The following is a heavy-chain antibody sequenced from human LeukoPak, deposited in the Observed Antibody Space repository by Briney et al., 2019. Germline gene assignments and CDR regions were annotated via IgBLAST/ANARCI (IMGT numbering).Heavy chain of an antibody. CDR1: GYTFTSYY. J-gene: IGHJ3*02. CDR2: INPSGGST. D-gene: IGHD3-22*01. Sequence: ASVKVSCKASGYTFTSYYMHWVRQAPGQGLEWMGIINPSGGSTSYAQQFQGRVTMTRDMSTSTVYMELSSLRSEDTAVYYCARTYDSSGYYSRGDDAFDIWGQGTMVTVSS. V-gene: IGHV1-46*01. CDR3: ARTYDSSGYYSRGDDAFDI.